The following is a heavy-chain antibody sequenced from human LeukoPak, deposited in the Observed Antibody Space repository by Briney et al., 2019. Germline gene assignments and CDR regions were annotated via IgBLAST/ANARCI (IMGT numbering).Heavy chain of an antibody. V-gene: IGHV3-30*18. CDR2: ISYDGSNK. CDR3: AKSFDFWSGLDY. J-gene: IGHJ4*02. Sequence: GGSLRLSCAASGFTFSSYGMHWVRQAPGKGLEWVAVISYDGSNKYYADSVKGRFTISRDNSENTLYLQMNSLRAEDMAVYYCAKSFDFWSGLDYWGQGTLVTVSS. D-gene: IGHD3-3*01. CDR1: GFTFSSYG.